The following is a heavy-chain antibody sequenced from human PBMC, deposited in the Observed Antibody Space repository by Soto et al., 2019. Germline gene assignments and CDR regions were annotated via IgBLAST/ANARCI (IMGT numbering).Heavy chain of an antibody. CDR3: ARDLHSGGKYWYFDI. Sequence: QVQLVQSGAEVKKPGASVKVSCKASDYTFTHYGITWVRQAPGQGLEWMGWINSFSGDTNYPQKLQGRLTMTTDTSTNTVYMELRNLRSDDTAVYYCARDLHSGGKYWYFDIWGRGTLVTVSS. J-gene: IGHJ2*01. CDR1: DYTFTHYG. CDR2: INSFSGDT. D-gene: IGHD2-15*01. V-gene: IGHV1-18*01.